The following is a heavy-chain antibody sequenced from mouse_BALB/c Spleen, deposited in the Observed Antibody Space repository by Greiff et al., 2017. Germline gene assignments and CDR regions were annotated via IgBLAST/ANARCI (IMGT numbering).Heavy chain of an antibody. D-gene: IGHD1-1*01. CDR2: ISSGGGST. CDR3: ARHGVLRYSFAY. V-gene: IGHV5-12-1*01. J-gene: IGHJ3*01. Sequence: EVMLVESGGGLVKPGGSLKLSCAASGFAFSSYDMSWVRQTPEKRLEWVAYISSGGGSTYYPDTVKGRFTISRDNAKNTLYLQMSSLKSEDTAMYYCARHGVLRYSFAYWGQGTLVTVSA. CDR1: GFAFSSYD.